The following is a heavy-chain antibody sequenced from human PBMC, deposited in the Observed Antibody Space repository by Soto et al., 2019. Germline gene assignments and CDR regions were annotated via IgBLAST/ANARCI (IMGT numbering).Heavy chain of an antibody. V-gene: IGHV3-33*01. CDR2: IWYDGSNK. J-gene: IGHJ2*01. D-gene: IGHD6-25*01. Sequence: QVQLVESGGGVVQPGRSVRLSCAASGFTFSSYGMHWVRQAPGKGLEWVAVIWYDGSNKYYADSVKGRFTISRDNSKNTLYLQMNSLRAEDTAVYYCARDRSGGVPGYFDLWGRGTLVTVSS. CDR1: GFTFSSYG. CDR3: ARDRSGGVPGYFDL.